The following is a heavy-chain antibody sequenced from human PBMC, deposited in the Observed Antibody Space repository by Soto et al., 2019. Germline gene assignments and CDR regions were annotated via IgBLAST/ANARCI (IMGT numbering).Heavy chain of an antibody. CDR2: IKQDGSEK. CDR1: GFTFSSYW. J-gene: IGHJ4*02. CDR3: ARVVGATQMDFDY. Sequence: EVQLVESGGGLVQPGESLRLSCAASGFTFSSYWMTWVRQALGKGLEWVANIKQDGSEKYYVDSVRGRFTMSRDNAKNSLYLQMNSLRAEDTAVYYCARVVGATQMDFDYWGQGTLVTVSS. V-gene: IGHV3-7*01. D-gene: IGHD1-26*01.